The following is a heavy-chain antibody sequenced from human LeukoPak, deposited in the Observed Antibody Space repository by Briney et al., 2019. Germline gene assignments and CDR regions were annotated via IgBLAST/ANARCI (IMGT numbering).Heavy chain of an antibody. CDR2: IYYSGST. Sequence: PSETLSLTCTVSGDSISSSSDYWGWIRQPPGKGLEWIGSIYYSGSTYYNPSLKSRVTISVDTSKNQFSLKLSSVTATDTAVYYCAREPFDYWGQGTLVTVSS. V-gene: IGHV4-39*02. CDR1: GDSISSSSDY. CDR3: AREPFDY. J-gene: IGHJ4*02.